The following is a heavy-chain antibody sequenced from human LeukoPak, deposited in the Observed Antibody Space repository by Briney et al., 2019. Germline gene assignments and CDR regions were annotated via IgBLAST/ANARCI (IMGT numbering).Heavy chain of an antibody. D-gene: IGHD3-3*01. V-gene: IGHV3-23*01. Sequence: GGSVRLSCAASGFTFSSYAMSWVRQAPGKGLEWVSAISGSGGSTYYADSVKGRFTISRDNSKNTLYLQMNSLGAEDTAVYYCASYDFWSGYRDWFDPWGQGTLVTVSS. CDR3: ASYDFWSGYRDWFDP. CDR1: GFTFSSYA. CDR2: ISGSGGST. J-gene: IGHJ5*02.